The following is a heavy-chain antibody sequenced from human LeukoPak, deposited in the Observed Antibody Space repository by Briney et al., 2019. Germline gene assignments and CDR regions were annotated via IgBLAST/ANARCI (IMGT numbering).Heavy chain of an antibody. V-gene: IGHV3-23*01. D-gene: IGHD1/OR15-1a*01. CDR1: GFTYSKYA. Sequence: GGSLRLSCAASGFTYSKYAMSWVRQAPGKGLEWVSAISGDGGFTYDADSGKGRFTISRDNSKNTLYLQMNSLRVDDTAVYYCAKALGHRGGGSFDIWGQGTMVTVSS. CDR2: ISGDGGFT. J-gene: IGHJ3*02. CDR3: AKALGHRGGGSFDI.